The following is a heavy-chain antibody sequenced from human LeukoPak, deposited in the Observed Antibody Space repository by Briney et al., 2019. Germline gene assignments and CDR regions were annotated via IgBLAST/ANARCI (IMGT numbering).Heavy chain of an antibody. D-gene: IGHD3-3*01. Sequence: GSLRLSCAASGFTFSDQSMNWVRQPPGKGLEWIGEINHSGSTNYNPSLRSRVTISVDTSKNQFSLKLSSVTAADTAVYYCARRGVGVVIGEYYFDYWGQGTLVTVSS. J-gene: IGHJ4*02. CDR2: INHSGST. CDR1: GFTFSDQS. CDR3: ARRGVGVVIGEYYFDY. V-gene: IGHV4-34*01.